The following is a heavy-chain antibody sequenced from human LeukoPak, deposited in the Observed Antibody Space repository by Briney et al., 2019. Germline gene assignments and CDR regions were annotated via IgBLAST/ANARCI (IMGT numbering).Heavy chain of an antibody. CDR1: GFTFSPYS. Sequence: GGSLRLSCAASGFTFSPYSVNWVRQAPGKGLEWVSYMSSGGSTIYYADSVKGRFTISRDNSKNTLYLQMNSLRAEDTAVYYCAKDQATWLLAPVAGWFDPWGQGTLVTVSS. CDR3: AKDQATWLLAPVAGWFDP. CDR2: MSSGGSTI. D-gene: IGHD5-18*01. V-gene: IGHV3-48*01. J-gene: IGHJ5*02.